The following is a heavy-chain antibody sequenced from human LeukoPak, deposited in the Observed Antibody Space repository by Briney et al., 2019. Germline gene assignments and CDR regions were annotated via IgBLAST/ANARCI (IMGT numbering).Heavy chain of an antibody. J-gene: IGHJ4*02. CDR3: AKESRREETYYYDSSGYSFDY. CDR1: GFTFSSYA. D-gene: IGHD3-22*01. Sequence: GGSLRLSCAASGFTFSSYAMSWVRQAPGKGLEWVSAISGSGGRTYYADSVKGRFTISRDNSKNTLYLQMNSLRAEDTAVYYCAKESRREETYYYDSSGYSFDYWGQGTLVTVSS. CDR2: ISGSGGRT. V-gene: IGHV3-23*01.